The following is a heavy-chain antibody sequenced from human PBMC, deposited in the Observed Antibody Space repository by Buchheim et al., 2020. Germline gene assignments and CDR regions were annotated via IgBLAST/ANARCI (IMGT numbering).Heavy chain of an antibody. CDR1: GFTFSSYA. J-gene: IGHJ4*02. CDR2: ISYDESNK. CDR3: ARDQWLRYYFDY. Sequence: QVQLLESGGGVVQPGRSLRLSCAASGFTFSSYAMHWVRQAPGKGLEWVALISYDESNKYYAESVKGRFTISIDTSENTLYLHMNSLRPEDTAVYYCARDQWLRYYFDYWGQGTL. D-gene: IGHD5-12*01. V-gene: IGHV3-30-3*01.